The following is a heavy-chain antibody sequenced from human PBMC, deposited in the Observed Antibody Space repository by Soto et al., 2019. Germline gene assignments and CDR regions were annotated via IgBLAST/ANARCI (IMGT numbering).Heavy chain of an antibody. D-gene: IGHD3-10*01. CDR2: IKSKTDGGTT. CDR3: TQGHPIYYVAPPLDS. J-gene: IGHJ4*02. V-gene: IGHV3-15*01. CDR1: GFTFTNAG. Sequence: GGPLRVPWAAAGFTFTNAGITWVRQAQGKGLEWVGRIKSKTDGGTTDYAAPVKGRFTISRDDSKNTLFLQMNSLKTEDNAVYYFTQGHPIYYVAPPLDSWGQGTLVP.